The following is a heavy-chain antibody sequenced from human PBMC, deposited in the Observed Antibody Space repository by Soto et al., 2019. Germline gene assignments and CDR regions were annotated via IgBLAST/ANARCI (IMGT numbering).Heavy chain of an antibody. Sequence: ASVKVSCKASGYTFTSYAMHWVRQAPGQRLEWMGWINAGKGNTKYSQKFQGRVTITRDTSASTAYMELSSLRSEDTAVYYCAREGVVGATGRYFDYWGQGTLVTVSS. V-gene: IGHV1-3*01. CDR3: AREGVVGATGRYFDY. CDR1: GYTFTSYA. CDR2: INAGKGNT. D-gene: IGHD1-26*01. J-gene: IGHJ4*02.